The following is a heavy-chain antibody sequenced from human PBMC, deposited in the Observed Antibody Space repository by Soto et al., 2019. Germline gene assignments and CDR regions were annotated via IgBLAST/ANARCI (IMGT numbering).Heavy chain of an antibody. J-gene: IGHJ4*02. CDR2: IWYDGSNK. CDR1: GFTFSSYG. CDR3: ARDDEGGSYCDLGY. V-gene: IGHV3-33*01. Sequence: GGSLRLSCAASGFTFSSYGMHWVRQAPGKGLEWVAVIWYDGSNKYYADSVKGRFTISRDNSKNTLYLQMNSLRTEDTAIYYCARDDEGGSYCDLGYWGQGT. D-gene: IGHD3-10*01.